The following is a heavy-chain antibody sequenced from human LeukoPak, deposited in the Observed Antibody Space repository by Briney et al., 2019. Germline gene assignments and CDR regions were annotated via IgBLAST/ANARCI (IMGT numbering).Heavy chain of an antibody. CDR1: GYTFASYG. D-gene: IGHD1-26*01. J-gene: IGHJ6*03. V-gene: IGHV1-18*01. CDR3: ARSQMGAYYQYYYYMDV. Sequence: ASVKVSCKASGYTFASYGIIWVRQAPGQGLEWMGWISAYTGDTRYGQKVQGRLTMTTDTSTSTAYMYLRSLRSDDTAVYYCARSQMGAYYQYYYYMDVWGEGTTATVSS. CDR2: ISAYTGDT.